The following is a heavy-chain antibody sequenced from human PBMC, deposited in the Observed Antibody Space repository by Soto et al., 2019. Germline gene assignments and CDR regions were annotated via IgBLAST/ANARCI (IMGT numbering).Heavy chain of an antibody. CDR1: GYTFTNFG. Sequence: QVQLVQSGAEVKKPGASVKVSCKASGYTFTNFGISWVRQAPGQGLEWMGWISAYNGNTNYAQKFQGRVTMTTDTXXXXXXXXXXXXXFDVTAXXXCARGGTPIDYWGQGTLVTVSS. CDR2: ISAYNGNT. D-gene: IGHD3-16*01. CDR3: ARGGTPIDY. J-gene: IGHJ4*02. V-gene: IGHV1-18*01.